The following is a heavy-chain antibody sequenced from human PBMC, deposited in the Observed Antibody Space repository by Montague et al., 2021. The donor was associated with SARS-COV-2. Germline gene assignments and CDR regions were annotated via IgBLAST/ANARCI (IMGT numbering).Heavy chain of an antibody. J-gene: IGHJ5*02. CDR3: AHRPSIAAAGTFRFDP. Sequence: VKPTQTLPLTCTFSGFSLSTSGVGVGWIRQPPGKALEWLALIYWDDDKRYSPSLKSRLTITKDTSKNQVVLTMTNMDPVDTATYYCAHRPSIAAAGTFRFDPWGQGTLVTVSS. D-gene: IGHD6-13*01. V-gene: IGHV2-5*02. CDR2: IYWDDDK. CDR1: GFSLSTSGVG.